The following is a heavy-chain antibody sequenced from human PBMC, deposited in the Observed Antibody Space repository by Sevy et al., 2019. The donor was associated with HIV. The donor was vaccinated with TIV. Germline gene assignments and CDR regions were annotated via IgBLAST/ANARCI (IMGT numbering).Heavy chain of an antibody. J-gene: IGHJ4*02. D-gene: IGHD2-21*02. V-gene: IGHV3-33*08. CDR3: ASEAGYGSDSRPFDY. CDR1: DFSFSSNV. CDR2: IWHDGNSE. Sequence: GGSLRLSCVASDFSFSSNVMHWVRQAPGKGLEWVAVIWHDGNSEYYADSVKGRFTIARDNSKNTLHLQMNSLRGEDTAVYYCASEAGYGSDSRPFDYWGQGTLVTVSS.